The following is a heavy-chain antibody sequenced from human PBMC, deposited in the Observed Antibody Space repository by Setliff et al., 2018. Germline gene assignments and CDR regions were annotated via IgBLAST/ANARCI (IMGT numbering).Heavy chain of an antibody. J-gene: IGHJ3*02. CDR3: AREPSTGYSYDYDAFDI. D-gene: IGHD5-18*01. CDR1: GASISTTYYY. CDR2: IYQNGIT. Sequence: SETLSLTCSVSGASISTTYYYWDWIRQSPEKGLEWIGTIYQNGITYYNPSVKSRVTISVDKSKNQFSLSLRSVTAADTAVYYCAREPSTGYSYDYDAFDIWGQGTMVTVSS. V-gene: IGHV4-39*07.